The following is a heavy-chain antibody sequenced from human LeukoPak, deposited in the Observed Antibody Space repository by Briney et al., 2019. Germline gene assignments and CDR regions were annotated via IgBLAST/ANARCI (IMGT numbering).Heavy chain of an antibody. J-gene: IGHJ6*03. CDR1: GFTFSSYS. CDR3: ARTGYSSSSGWAYYYYYYMDV. Sequence: PGGSLRLSCAASGFTFSSYSMNWVRQAPGKGLEWVSYISSSSSTIYYADSVKGRFTISRDNAKNPLYPQMNSLRDEDTAVYYCARTGYSSSSGWAYYYYYYMDVWGKGTTVTVSS. V-gene: IGHV3-48*02. D-gene: IGHD6-6*01. CDR2: ISSSSSTI.